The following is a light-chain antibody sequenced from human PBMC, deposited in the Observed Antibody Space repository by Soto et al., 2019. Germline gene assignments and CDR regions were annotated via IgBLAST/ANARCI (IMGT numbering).Light chain of an antibody. V-gene: IGKV3-15*01. J-gene: IGKJ1*01. Sequence: EIVLTQSPGTLSLSPGERATLSCRASQSVSSSYLAWYQQKPGQAPRLLIYGASTRATGIPARFSGSGSGTEFTLTISSLQSEDFAVYYCQQYNNWPRTFGQGPKVDIK. CDR3: QQYNNWPRT. CDR2: GAS. CDR1: QSVSSSY.